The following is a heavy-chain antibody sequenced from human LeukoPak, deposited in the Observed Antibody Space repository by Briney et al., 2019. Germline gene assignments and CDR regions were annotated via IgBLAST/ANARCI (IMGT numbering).Heavy chain of an antibody. D-gene: IGHD5-24*01. CDR2: MYYRGST. CDR1: GGSISSYY. J-gene: IGHJ4*02. CDR3: ARHGRDGYNYGPVVYY. Sequence: SETLSHTCTVSGGSISSYYWSWIRQPPGKGLEWIGSMYYRGSTYYNPSLKSRVTLSVDTPKNQFSLKLSSVTAADTAVYYCARHGRDGYNYGPVVYYWGQGTLVTVSS. V-gene: IGHV4-59*05.